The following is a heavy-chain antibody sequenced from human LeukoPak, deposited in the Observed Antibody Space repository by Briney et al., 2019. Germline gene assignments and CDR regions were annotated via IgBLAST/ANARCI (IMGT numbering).Heavy chain of an antibody. Sequence: GGSLRLSCTASGFIFSDYTLNWVRQAPRKGLEWVSSISGGSTSIYYADSVRGRFTISRDNAKNSVFLQMNSLSAEDTAVYYCAREDTHIDYWGQGTLVTVSS. J-gene: IGHJ4*02. CDR1: GFIFSDYT. CDR3: AREDTHIDY. V-gene: IGHV3-21*06. CDR2: ISGGSTSI.